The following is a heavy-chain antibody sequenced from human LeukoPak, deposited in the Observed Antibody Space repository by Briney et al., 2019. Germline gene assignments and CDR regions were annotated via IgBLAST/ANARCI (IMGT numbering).Heavy chain of an antibody. CDR1: GGSISSSNW. V-gene: IGHV4-4*02. Sequence: SETLSLTRAVSGGSISSSNWWSWVRQPPGKGLEWIGEIYHSGITNYNPSLKSRVTISVDKSKNHFSLKLSSVTAADTAVYYCATYTASGFDIWGQGTMATVSS. CDR3: ATYTASGFDI. D-gene: IGHD2-2*02. CDR2: IYHSGIT. J-gene: IGHJ3*02.